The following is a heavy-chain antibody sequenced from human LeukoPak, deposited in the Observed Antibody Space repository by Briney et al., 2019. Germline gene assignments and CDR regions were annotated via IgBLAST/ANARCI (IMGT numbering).Heavy chain of an antibody. V-gene: IGHV3-21*01. CDR3: ARDTGGSSGYYYAFDY. Sequence: RSGGSLRLSCAASGFTFSSYSMTWVRQAPGKGLEWVSSISSSSSYIYYADSVKGRFTISRDNAKNSLYLQMNSLRAEDTAVYYCARDTGGSSGYYYAFDYWGQGTLVTVSS. J-gene: IGHJ4*02. CDR2: ISSSSSYI. CDR1: GFTFSSYS. D-gene: IGHD3-22*01.